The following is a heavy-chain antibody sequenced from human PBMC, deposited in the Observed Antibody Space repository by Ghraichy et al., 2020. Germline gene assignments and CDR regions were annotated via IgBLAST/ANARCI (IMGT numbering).Heavy chain of an antibody. CDR1: GYTFTGYY. Sequence: ASVKVSCKASGYTFTGYYMHWVRQAPGQGLEWMGRINPNSGGTNYAQKFQGRVTMTRDTSISTAYMELSRLRSDDTAVYYCASVEQSGGGGYYGMDVWGQGTTVTVSS. J-gene: IGHJ6*02. D-gene: IGHD1-26*01. CDR3: ASVEQSGGGGYYGMDV. CDR2: INPNSGGT. V-gene: IGHV1-2*06.